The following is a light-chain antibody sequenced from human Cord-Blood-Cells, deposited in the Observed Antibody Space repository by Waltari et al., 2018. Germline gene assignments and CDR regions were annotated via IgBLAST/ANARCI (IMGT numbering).Light chain of an antibody. CDR3: QTWGTGIRV. CDR1: SGHSSYA. J-gene: IGLJ3*02. V-gene: IGLV4-69*01. CDR2: LNSDGSH. Sequence: QLVLTQSPSASASLGASVKLTCTLSSGHSSYAIAWHQQQPEKGPRYLMKLNSDGSHRKGDGIPARFSGSSSGAERYLPISSLQSEDEADYYYQTWGTGIRVFGGGTKLTVL.